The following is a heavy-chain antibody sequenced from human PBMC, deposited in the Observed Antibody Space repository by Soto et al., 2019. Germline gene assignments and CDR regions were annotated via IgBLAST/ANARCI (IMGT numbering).Heavy chain of an antibody. V-gene: IGHV3-30-3*01. CDR2: ISYDGSNK. CDR3: ARDFYHDSGGPNNYFDY. CDR1: GFTFSSFA. J-gene: IGHJ4*02. D-gene: IGHD3-22*01. Sequence: QVQLVESGGGVVQPGRSLRLSCAASGFTFSSFAIHWVRQAPGKGLDWVAAISYDGSNKYYTDSVKGRFTISRDNSKNTLYLGMDSLRPGDTAVYYCARDFYHDSGGPNNYFDYWGQGTLVTVSS.